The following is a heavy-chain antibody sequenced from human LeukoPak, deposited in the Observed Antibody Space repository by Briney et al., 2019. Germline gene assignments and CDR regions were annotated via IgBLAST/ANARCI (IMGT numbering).Heavy chain of an antibody. CDR3: ARFSYGSGSYSVDY. V-gene: IGHV1-69*10. CDR2: IIPILGIA. J-gene: IGHJ4*02. D-gene: IGHD3-10*01. CDR1: GGTFSSYA. Sequence: SVKVSCKASGGTFSSYAISWVRQAPGQGLEWMGGIIPILGIANYAQKFQGRVTITADKSTSTAYMELSSLGSEDTAVYYCARFSYGSGSYSVDYWGQGTLVTVSS.